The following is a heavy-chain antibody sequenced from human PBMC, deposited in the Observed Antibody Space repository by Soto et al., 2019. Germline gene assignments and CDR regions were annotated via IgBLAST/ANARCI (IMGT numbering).Heavy chain of an antibody. CDR2: INPADSGT. CDR3: VRRAEGRPGDGYYYVALDV. D-gene: IGHD6-6*01. V-gene: IGHV5-51*01. J-gene: IGHJ6*02. Sequence: GESLKISCSGSGYSYTSYWIGWVRQRPWRGLEWMGIINPADSGTNYSPSFQGQVTISADRSTSTAFLQWSSLKASDTAMYCCVRRAEGRPGDGYYYVALDVWGQGTTVT. CDR1: GYSYTSYW.